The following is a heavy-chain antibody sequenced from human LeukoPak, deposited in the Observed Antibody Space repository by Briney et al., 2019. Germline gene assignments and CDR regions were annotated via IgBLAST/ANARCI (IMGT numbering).Heavy chain of an antibody. D-gene: IGHD6-19*01. CDR3: AKDLIAVAGPQKPQDY. CDR1: GFTFDDYA. CDR2: ISWNSGSI. Sequence: GGSLRLSCAASGFTFDDYAMHWVRQAPGKGLEWVSGISWNSGSIGYADSVKGRFTISRDNAKNSLYLQMNSLRAEDTAAYYCAKDLIAVAGPQKPQDYWGQGTLVTVSS. V-gene: IGHV3-9*01. J-gene: IGHJ4*02.